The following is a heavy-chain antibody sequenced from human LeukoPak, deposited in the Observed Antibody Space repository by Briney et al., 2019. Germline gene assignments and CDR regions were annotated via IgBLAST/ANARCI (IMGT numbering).Heavy chain of an antibody. D-gene: IGHD3-10*02. CDR3: ARNVSGAVDL. CDR1: GYTFTNHH. J-gene: IGHJ1*01. V-gene: IGHV1-18*01. Sequence: ASVKVSCKASGYTFTNHHITWVQQAPGQGFEWLGCISGNNDGSKYAQKFQDRITMTTDASAATAYMELRSLTSDDTALYYCARNVSGAVDLWGQGTLVAVSS. CDR2: ISGNNDGS.